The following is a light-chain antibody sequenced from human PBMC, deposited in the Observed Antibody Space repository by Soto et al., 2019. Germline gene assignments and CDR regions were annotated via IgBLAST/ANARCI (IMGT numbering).Light chain of an antibody. Sequence: QSGLTQPPSVSGSPGQSVAISCTGTSSDVGSYNRVSWYQQPPGAAPKLMIYEVSNRPSGVPDRFSGSKSGNTASLTISGLQAEDEADYYCNSYTGSSTYVFGTGTKVTVL. V-gene: IGLV2-18*02. CDR2: EVS. CDR1: SSDVGSYNR. CDR3: NSYTGSSTYV. J-gene: IGLJ1*01.